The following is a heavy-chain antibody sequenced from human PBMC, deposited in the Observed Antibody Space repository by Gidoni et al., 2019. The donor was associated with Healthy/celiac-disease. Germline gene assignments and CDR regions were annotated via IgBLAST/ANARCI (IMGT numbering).Heavy chain of an antibody. CDR3: ARELHYYDSSGYAYWYFDL. J-gene: IGHJ2*01. V-gene: IGHV3-53*04. CDR1: GFTVSSNY. D-gene: IGHD3-22*01. Sequence: EVQLVESGGGLVQPGGSLRLFCAASGFTVSSNYMSWVRQAPGKGLEWVSVIYSGGSTYYADSVKGRFTISRHNSKNTLYLQMNSLRAEDTAVYYCARELHYYDSSGYAYWYFDLWGRGTLVTVSS. CDR2: IYSGGST.